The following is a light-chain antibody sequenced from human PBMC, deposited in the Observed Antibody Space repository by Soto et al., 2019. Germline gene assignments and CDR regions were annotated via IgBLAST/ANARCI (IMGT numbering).Light chain of an antibody. CDR2: DAS. CDR3: QVRDVWPS. J-gene: IGKJ1*01. Sequence: IVLTQSPVTLALSPGERAVLSCRASQSVSTSLAWYQHKPGQAPRLFIYDASKRAPGIPARFSGSGSGTDFTLTISSREPEDFAVYYCQVRDVWPSFGQGTKVEI. CDR1: QSVSTS. V-gene: IGKV3-11*01.